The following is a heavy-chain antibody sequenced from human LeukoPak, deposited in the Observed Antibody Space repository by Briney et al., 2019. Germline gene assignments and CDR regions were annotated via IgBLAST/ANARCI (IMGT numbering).Heavy chain of an antibody. Sequence: SETLSLTCAVYGGSFSGYYWSWIRQPPGKGLEWIGEINHSGSTNCNPSLKSRVTISVDTSKNQFSLKLSSVTAADTAVYYCAIDYGSGTHDYWGQGTLVTVSS. V-gene: IGHV4-34*01. CDR3: AIDYGSGTHDY. J-gene: IGHJ4*02. CDR2: INHSGST. CDR1: GGSFSGYY. D-gene: IGHD3-10*01.